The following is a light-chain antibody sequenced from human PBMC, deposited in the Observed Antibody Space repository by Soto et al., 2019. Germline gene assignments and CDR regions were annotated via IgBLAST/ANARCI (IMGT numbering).Light chain of an antibody. J-gene: IGLJ2*01. CDR3: CSYAGSSTHVV. V-gene: IGLV2-23*01. Sequence: QSVLTQPASVSGSPGQSITISCTGTSSDVGGYNLVSWYQQHPGEAPKLMIYEGSKRPSGVSNRFSGSKSGNTASLTISGLQAEDEAEYYCCSYAGSSTHVVFGGGTKLTVL. CDR2: EGS. CDR1: SSDVGGYNL.